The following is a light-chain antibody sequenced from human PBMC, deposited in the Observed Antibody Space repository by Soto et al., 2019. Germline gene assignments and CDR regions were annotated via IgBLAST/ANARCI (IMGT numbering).Light chain of an antibody. CDR1: SSDVGSYNI. V-gene: IGLV2-23*01. CDR2: EGS. Sequence: QSALTQPASVSGSPGQSIPISCTGTSSDVGSYNIVSWYQQHPGKAPKLMIYEGSKRPSGVSNRFSGSKSGNTASLTISGLQAEDEADYYCCSDAGRRVFGGGTKLTVL. J-gene: IGLJ3*02. CDR3: CSDAGRRV.